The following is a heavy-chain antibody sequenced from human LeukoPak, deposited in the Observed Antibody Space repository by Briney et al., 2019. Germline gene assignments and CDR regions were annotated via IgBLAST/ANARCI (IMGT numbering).Heavy chain of an antibody. J-gene: IGHJ4*02. Sequence: PGGSLRLSCAASGFTFSSYAMSWVRQAPGKGLEWVSAISGSGGSTYYADSVKGRFTISRGNSKNTLYLQMNSLRAEDTAVYYCAKDGYCSSTSCFPFDYWGQGTLVTVSS. CDR2: ISGSGGST. D-gene: IGHD2-2*03. CDR1: GFTFSSYA. V-gene: IGHV3-23*01. CDR3: AKDGYCSSTSCFPFDY.